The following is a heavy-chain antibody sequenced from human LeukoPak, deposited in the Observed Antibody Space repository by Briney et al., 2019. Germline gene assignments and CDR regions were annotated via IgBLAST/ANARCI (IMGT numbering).Heavy chain of an antibody. Sequence: GGSLRLSCAASGFTFSSYGMHWVRQAPGKGLEWVSAISGSGGSTYYVDSVKGRFTISRDNSKNTLYLQMNSLRAEDTAVYYCAKDSDASTIFGVVTTVNGMDVWGQGTTVTVSS. J-gene: IGHJ6*02. CDR1: GFTFSSYG. CDR3: AKDSDASTIFGVVTTVNGMDV. CDR2: ISGSGGST. V-gene: IGHV3-23*01. D-gene: IGHD3-3*01.